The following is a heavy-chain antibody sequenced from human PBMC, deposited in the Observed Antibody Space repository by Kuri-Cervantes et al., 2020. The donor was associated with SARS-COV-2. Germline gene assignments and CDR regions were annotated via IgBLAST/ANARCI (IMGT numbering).Heavy chain of an antibody. D-gene: IGHD6-6*01. Sequence: GESLKISCAASGFTFSSYWVNWVRQAPGKGLEWVSSISSSSSYIYYADSVKGRFTISRDNAKNSLYLQMNSLRAEDTAVYYCARRIRIAARPHYMDVWGKGTTVTVSS. CDR2: ISSSSSYI. CDR1: GFTFSSYW. CDR3: ARRIRIAARPHYMDV. J-gene: IGHJ6*03. V-gene: IGHV3-21*01.